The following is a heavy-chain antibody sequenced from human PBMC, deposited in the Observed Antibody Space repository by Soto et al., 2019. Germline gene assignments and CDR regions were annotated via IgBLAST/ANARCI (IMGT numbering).Heavy chain of an antibody. Sequence: EVHLVESGGGLVKPGGSLRLSCAVSGFTFSSCTMNWVRQAPGKGLEWVSSISPSSGHIYYADSVKGRFTISRDNAKNSLFLQINILRGEDTAVYYCSGCSGGACQENYGMDVWGQGTTVTVSS. D-gene: IGHD2-15*01. CDR2: ISPSSGHI. CDR1: GFTFSSCT. V-gene: IGHV3-21*06. J-gene: IGHJ6*02. CDR3: SGCSGGACQENYGMDV.